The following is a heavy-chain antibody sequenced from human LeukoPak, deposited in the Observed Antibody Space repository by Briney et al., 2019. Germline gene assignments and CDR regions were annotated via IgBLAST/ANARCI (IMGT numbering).Heavy chain of an antibody. CDR3: ARASIVVVVAAFDY. V-gene: IGHV3-21*01. D-gene: IGHD2-15*01. CDR2: ISSSSSYI. J-gene: IGHJ4*02. Sequence: PGGSLRLSCVASGFTFSSYWMNWVRQAPGKGLEWVSSISSSSSYIYYADSVKGRFTISRDNAKNSLYLQMNSLRAEDTAVYYCARASIVVVVAAFDYWGQGTLVTVSS. CDR1: GFTFSSYW.